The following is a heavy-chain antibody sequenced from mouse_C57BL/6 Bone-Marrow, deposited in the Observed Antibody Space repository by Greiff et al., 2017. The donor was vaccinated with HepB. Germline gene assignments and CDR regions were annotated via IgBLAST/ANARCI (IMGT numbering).Heavy chain of an antibody. Sequence: QVQLQQSGPELVKPGASVKLSCKASGYTFTSYDINWVKQRPGQGLEWIGWIYPRDGSTKYNETFKGKATLTVDTSSSTAYMELHRLTSEDSAVYFCARRDYYGSSSWYFDVWGTGTTVTVSS. D-gene: IGHD1-1*01. CDR1: GYTFTSYD. J-gene: IGHJ1*03. CDR2: IYPRDGST. CDR3: ARRDYYGSSSWYFDV. V-gene: IGHV1-85*01.